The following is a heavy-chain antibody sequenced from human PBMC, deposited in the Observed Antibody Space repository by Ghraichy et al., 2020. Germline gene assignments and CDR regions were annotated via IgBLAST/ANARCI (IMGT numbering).Heavy chain of an antibody. CDR3: VRLPYSSAWYVDS. D-gene: IGHD6-13*01. CDR2: ISYSGTF. J-gene: IGHJ4*02. Sequence: SETLSLTCTVSDASIRSSGFYWGWVRQPPGKGLESIGSISYSGTFYNSPSFKSRISMSIDTSKSQFSLNLTSVTAADTAVYHCVRLPYSSAWYVDSWGQGTLVSVSS. CDR1: DASIRSSGFY. V-gene: IGHV4-39*01.